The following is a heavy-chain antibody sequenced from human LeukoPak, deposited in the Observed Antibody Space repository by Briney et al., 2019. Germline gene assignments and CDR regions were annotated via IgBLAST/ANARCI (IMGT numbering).Heavy chain of an antibody. D-gene: IGHD2-21*01. CDR3: AVAPGDY. J-gene: IGHJ4*02. V-gene: IGHV1-2*02. Sequence: ASVKVSCKASGYTFTDYYIHWVRQAPGQGLEWMGWINPNSDYTFYAQRFQGRVTLTRDTSISTVYMELTTLTSDDTALYYCAVAPGDYWGQGTLVSVSA. CDR1: GYTFTDYY. CDR2: INPNSDYT.